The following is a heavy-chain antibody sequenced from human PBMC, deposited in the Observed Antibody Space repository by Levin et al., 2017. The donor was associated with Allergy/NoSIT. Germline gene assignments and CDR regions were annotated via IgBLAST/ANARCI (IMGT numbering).Heavy chain of an antibody. J-gene: IGHJ4*02. Sequence: GESLKISCAASGFTFRGDWMAWIRQAPGKGLEWVADIEGNGSGKHCVDSLKGRFTISRDNAENSLFLQMNSLRAEDTAVYYCARIGGYCSGSSCYSMFHNWGQGTLVTVSS. CDR1: GFTFRGDW. V-gene: IGHV3-7*01. D-gene: IGHD2-15*01. CDR3: ARIGGYCSGSSCYSMFHN. CDR2: IEGNGSGK.